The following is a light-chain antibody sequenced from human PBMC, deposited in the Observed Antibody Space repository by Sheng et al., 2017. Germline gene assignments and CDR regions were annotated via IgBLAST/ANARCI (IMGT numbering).Light chain of an antibody. V-gene: IGKV3-20*01. CDR3: QQYKDYPRT. J-gene: IGKJ1*01. CDR1: QPIRSSY. Sequence: EIVLTQSPGTLSLSPGERATLSCRASQPIRSSYLAWYQQRPGQAPRLLIYAASNRATGIPDRFSGSGSGTNFTLTISSLQPEDFATYYCQQYKDYPRTFGQGTKVEIK. CDR2: AAS.